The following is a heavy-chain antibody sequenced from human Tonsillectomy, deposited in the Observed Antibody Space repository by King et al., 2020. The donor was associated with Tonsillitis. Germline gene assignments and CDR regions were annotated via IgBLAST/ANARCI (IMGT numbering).Heavy chain of an antibody. CDR3: AQDRGSHYYYYMDV. CDR1: GFTFDDYA. CDR2: ISWNSGNI. Sequence: VQLVEFGGGLVQPGRSLRLSCAASGFTFDDYAMHWVRQAPGKGLEWVPGISWNSGNIGSADSVKGRFTISRDNAKNSLYLQMNSLRAEDTALYYCAQDRGSHYYYYMDVWGKGTTVTVSS. D-gene: IGHD3-10*01. V-gene: IGHV3-9*01. J-gene: IGHJ6*03.